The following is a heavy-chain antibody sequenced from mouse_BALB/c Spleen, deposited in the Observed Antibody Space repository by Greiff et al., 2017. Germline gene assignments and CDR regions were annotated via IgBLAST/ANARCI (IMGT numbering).Heavy chain of an antibody. Sequence: VQLQQSGPGLVKPSQSLSLTCTVTGYSITSDYAWNWIRQFPGNKLEWMGYISYSGSTSYNPSLKSRISITRDTSKNQFFLQLNSVTTEDTATYYCASIYYGNYVDYAMDYWGQGTSVTVSS. J-gene: IGHJ4*01. CDR2: ISYSGST. CDR1: GYSITSDYA. CDR3: ASIYYGNYVDYAMDY. D-gene: IGHD2-1*01. V-gene: IGHV3-2*02.